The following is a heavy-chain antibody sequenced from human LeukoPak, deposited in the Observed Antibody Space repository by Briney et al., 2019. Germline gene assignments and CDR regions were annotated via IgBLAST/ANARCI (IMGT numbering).Heavy chain of an antibody. J-gene: IGHJ4*02. D-gene: IGHD3-22*01. CDR2: INPSGGST. Sequence: ASVKVSCKASGGTFSSYAISWVRQAPGQGLEWMGIINPSGGSTSYAQKFQGRVTMTRDTSTSTVYMELSSLRSEDTAVYYCARDDGYPDYWGQGTLVTVSS. V-gene: IGHV1-46*01. CDR1: GGTFSSYA. CDR3: ARDDGYPDY.